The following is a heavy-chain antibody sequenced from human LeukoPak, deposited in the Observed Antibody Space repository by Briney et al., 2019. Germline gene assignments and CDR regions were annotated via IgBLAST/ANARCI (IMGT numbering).Heavy chain of an antibody. CDR1: GGSFSGYY. CDR2: INHSGST. J-gene: IGHJ4*02. Sequence: SETLSLTCAVYGGSFSGYYWSWIRQPPGKGLEWIREINHSGSTNYNPSLKSRVTISVDTSKNQFSLKLSSVTAADTAVYYCAHTAAGSLFDYWGQGTLVTVSS. V-gene: IGHV4-34*01. D-gene: IGHD6-13*01. CDR3: AHTAAGSLFDY.